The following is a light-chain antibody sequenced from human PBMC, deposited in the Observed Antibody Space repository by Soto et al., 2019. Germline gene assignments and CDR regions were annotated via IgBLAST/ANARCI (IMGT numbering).Light chain of an antibody. J-gene: IGKJ2*01. CDR1: QSVSSN. CDR2: GAS. Sequence: ENVLTQSPGTRSLSPGERATLSCRASQSVSSNLAWYQQKPGQAPRLLIYGASTRATGIPARFSGSGSGTEFTLTISSLQSEDFAVYYCQQYNNWPLTFGQGTKVDIK. CDR3: QQYNNWPLT. V-gene: IGKV3-15*01.